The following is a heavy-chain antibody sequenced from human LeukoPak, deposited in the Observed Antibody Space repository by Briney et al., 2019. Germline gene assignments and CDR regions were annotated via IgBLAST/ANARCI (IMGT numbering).Heavy chain of an antibody. D-gene: IGHD3-22*01. CDR1: GGSISRSSYY. V-gene: IGHV4-39*01. CDR3: ARHLTQYSSGYHNWFDP. Sequence: SETLSLTCTVPGGSISRSSYYWGWIRQPPGKGLEWIGSIYYSGSTYYNSSLKSRVTISVDTSKNQFSLKLSSVTAADTAVYYCARHLTQYSSGYHNWFDPWGQGTLVTVSS. CDR2: IYYSGST. J-gene: IGHJ5*02.